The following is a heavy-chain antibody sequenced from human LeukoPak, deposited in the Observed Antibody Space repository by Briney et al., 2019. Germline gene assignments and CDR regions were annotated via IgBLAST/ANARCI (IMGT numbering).Heavy chain of an antibody. CDR1: GYTFTGHY. V-gene: IGHV1-2*02. D-gene: IGHD1-26*01. Sequence: ASVKVSCKASGYTFTGHYIHWVRQAPGQGLEWMGWINPNSGGTNYAPNFQGRVTMARDTSISTAYMELSSLRSADTALYYCARGSTGGSYLPYYFDYWGQGTLVTVSS. J-gene: IGHJ4*02. CDR2: INPNSGGT. CDR3: ARGSTGGSYLPYYFDY.